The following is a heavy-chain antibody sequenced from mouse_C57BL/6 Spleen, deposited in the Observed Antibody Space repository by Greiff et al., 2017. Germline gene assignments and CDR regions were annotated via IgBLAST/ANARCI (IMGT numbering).Heavy chain of an antibody. J-gene: IGHJ1*03. Sequence: VQLQQPGAELVKPGASVKLSCKASGYTFTSYWMHWVKQRPGRGLEWIGRIVPNSGGTKYNEKFKSTATLTVDKPSSTAYMQLSSLTSEDSAVYYCARGSNYGDWYFDVWGTGTTVTVSS. CDR3: ARGSNYGDWYFDV. CDR2: IVPNSGGT. D-gene: IGHD2-5*01. CDR1: GYTFTSYW. V-gene: IGHV1-72*01.